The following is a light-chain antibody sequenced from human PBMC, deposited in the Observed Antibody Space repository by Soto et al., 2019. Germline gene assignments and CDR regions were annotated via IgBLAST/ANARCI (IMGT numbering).Light chain of an antibody. CDR2: SNY. Sequence: QSVLTQPPSASETPEQRVTLSCSGSSSNIGRNSVNWYQHLPGTAPKLLIYSNYQRPSGVPDRFSGSKSGTSASLAISGLQSEDEADYYCAAWDDSLNALLFGGGTKLTVL. CDR3: AAWDDSLNALL. J-gene: IGLJ3*02. CDR1: SSNIGRNS. V-gene: IGLV1-44*01.